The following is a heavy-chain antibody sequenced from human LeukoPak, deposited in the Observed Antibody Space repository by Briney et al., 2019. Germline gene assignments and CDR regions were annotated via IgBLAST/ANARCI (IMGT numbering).Heavy chain of an antibody. Sequence: PSETLSLTCAVSGYSISSGYFWAWIRQPPGKGLEWIGNIYHSGSTYYNPSLKSRVTISVDTSKNQFSLKLSSVTAADTAVYYCARYYYDSSGYYWGNFDYWGQGTLVTGSS. CDR1: GYSISSGYF. CDR2: IYHSGST. D-gene: IGHD3-22*01. V-gene: IGHV4-38-2*01. J-gene: IGHJ4*02. CDR3: ARYYYDSSGYYWGNFDY.